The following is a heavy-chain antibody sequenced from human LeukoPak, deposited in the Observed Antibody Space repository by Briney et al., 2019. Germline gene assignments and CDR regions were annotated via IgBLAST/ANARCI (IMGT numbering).Heavy chain of an antibody. CDR3: ARDNYYGSGSYYNRYYYYGMDV. CDR1: GFTFSSYA. D-gene: IGHD3-10*01. V-gene: IGHV3-30-3*01. J-gene: IGHJ6*02. Sequence: GGSLRLSCAASGFTFSSYAMHWVRQAPGKGLEWVAVISYDGSNKYYADSVKGRFTISRDNSKNTLYLQMNSLRAEDTAVYYCARDNYYGSGSYYNRYYYYGMDVWGQGTTVTVSS. CDR2: ISYDGSNK.